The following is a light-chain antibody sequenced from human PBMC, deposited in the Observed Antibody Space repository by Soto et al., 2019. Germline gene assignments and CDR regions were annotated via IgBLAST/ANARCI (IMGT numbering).Light chain of an antibody. J-gene: IGKJ2*01. V-gene: IGKV3-11*01. CDR3: QQRSNWPPMYT. Sequence: EIALTQSPATLSLSPGERATLSCRASQSVSSYLAWYQQKPGQAPRLLIYDASNRATGIPARFSGSGSGTDFPLTISSLEPEDFAVYYCQQRSNWPPMYTFGQGTKLEIK. CDR2: DAS. CDR1: QSVSSY.